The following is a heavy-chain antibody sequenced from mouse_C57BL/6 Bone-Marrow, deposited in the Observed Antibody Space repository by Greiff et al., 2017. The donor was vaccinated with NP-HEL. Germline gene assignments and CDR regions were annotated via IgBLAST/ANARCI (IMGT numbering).Heavy chain of an antibody. CDR1: GYSFTGYY. CDR3: ARSCYDYDWYFDF. D-gene: IGHD2-4*01. V-gene: IGHV1-42*01. Sequence: VQLQQSGPELVKPGASVKISCKASGYSFTGYYMNWVKQSPEKSLEWIGEINPSTGGTTYNQKFKAKATLTVDKSSSTAYMQLNILTSEDSAVYYWARSCYDYDWYFDFWGTGTTVTVTS. J-gene: IGHJ1*03. CDR2: INPSTGGT.